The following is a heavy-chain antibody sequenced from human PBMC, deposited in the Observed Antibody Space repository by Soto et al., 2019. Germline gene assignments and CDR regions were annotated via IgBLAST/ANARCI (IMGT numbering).Heavy chain of an antibody. CDR3: ATTVDIVATVDY. Sequence: PSETLSLTCTVSGGSISSSSYYWGWIRQPLGKGLEWIGSIYYSGSTYYNPSPKSRVTISVDTSKNQFSPKLSSVTAADTAVYYCATTVDIVATVDYWGQGTLVTVSS. D-gene: IGHD5-12*01. CDR2: IYYSGST. J-gene: IGHJ4*02. V-gene: IGHV4-39*01. CDR1: GGSISSSSYY.